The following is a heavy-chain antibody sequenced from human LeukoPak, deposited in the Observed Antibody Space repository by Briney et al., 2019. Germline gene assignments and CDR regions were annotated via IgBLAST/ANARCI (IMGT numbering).Heavy chain of an antibody. Sequence: GGSLRLSCAASGFTFSSYDMHWVRQAPGKGLEWVAVISYDGYNKYYADSVKGRFTISRDNSNNTLYLQMNSLRAEDTAVYYCAKEAYGDERRDWYFDLWGRGTLVTVSS. V-gene: IGHV3-30*18. CDR3: AKEAYGDERRDWYFDL. CDR2: ISYDGYNK. J-gene: IGHJ2*01. CDR1: GFTFSSYD. D-gene: IGHD4-17*01.